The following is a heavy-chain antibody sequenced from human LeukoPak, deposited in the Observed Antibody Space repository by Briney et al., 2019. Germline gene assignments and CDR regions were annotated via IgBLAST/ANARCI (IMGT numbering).Heavy chain of an antibody. CDR3: ARDLNDFWSGSPAFVY. D-gene: IGHD3-3*01. J-gene: IGHJ4*02. V-gene: IGHV3-53*01. CDR1: GFIVSSKY. Sequence: PGGSLRLSCAASGFIVSSKYMSWVRQAPGKGLEWVPVIYSGGSTYYAASVEGRFTISRDNSKNTVYLQMNSLRAEDTAVYYCARDLNDFWSGSPAFVYWGQGTLVTVSS. CDR2: IYSGGST.